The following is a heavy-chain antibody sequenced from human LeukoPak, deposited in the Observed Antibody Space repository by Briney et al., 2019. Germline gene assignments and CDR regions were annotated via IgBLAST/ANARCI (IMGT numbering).Heavy chain of an antibody. J-gene: IGHJ5*02. D-gene: IGHD3-22*01. CDR3: ARGSYYDSSGYLFDP. V-gene: IGHV1-69*05. CDR1: GGTFSSYA. Sequence: ASVKVSCKASGGTFSSYAISWVRQAPGQGLEWMGGIIPIFGTANYAQKFQGRATITTDESTSTAYMELSSLRSEDTAVYYCARGSYYDSSGYLFDPWGQGTLVTVSS. CDR2: IIPIFGTA.